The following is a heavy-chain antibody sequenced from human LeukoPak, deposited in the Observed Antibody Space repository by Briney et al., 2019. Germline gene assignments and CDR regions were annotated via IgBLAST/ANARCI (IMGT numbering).Heavy chain of an antibody. J-gene: IGHJ4*02. D-gene: IGHD6-19*01. Sequence: GGSLRLSCAASGFTFRNYWMSWVRQAPGTGLEWVANIKQDGSDRNYVTSVRGRFTISRDNAESSLYLQMNSLRVEDTAVYYCVRNLAVAGTCFDSWGQGTLFTVSS. CDR2: IKQDGSDR. V-gene: IGHV3-7*03. CDR1: GFTFRNYW. CDR3: VRNLAVAGTCFDS.